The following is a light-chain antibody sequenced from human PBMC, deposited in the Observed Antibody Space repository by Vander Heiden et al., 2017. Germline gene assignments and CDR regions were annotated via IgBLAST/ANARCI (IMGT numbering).Light chain of an antibody. CDR2: DTR. CDR3: LLSYSGARV. Sequence: QAVVTQEPSLTVSPGGPVTLTCGSSPGAVTSGHYPYWFQQKPGQAPRTLIYDTRNKHSWTPARFSGSLLGGKAALTLSGAQPEDEAEYYCLLSYSGARVFGTGTKVTVL. V-gene: IGLV7-46*01. J-gene: IGLJ1*01. CDR1: PGAVTSGHY.